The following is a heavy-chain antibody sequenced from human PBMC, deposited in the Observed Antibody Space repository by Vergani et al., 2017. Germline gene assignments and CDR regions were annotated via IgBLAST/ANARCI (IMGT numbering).Heavy chain of an antibody. CDR1: GFKFSDHY. D-gene: IGHD1-1*01. V-gene: IGHV3-11*04. CDR3: AKNPGISTTRHYYAMDV. CDR2: ISPGASTV. Sequence: LEESGGGSVKPGGSLRLSCAASGFKFSDHYMSWIRQAPGNGLEWVSHISPGASTVSYTDSVTGRFTVSRDNANNSLTLDMTTLRVEDTAVYYCAKNPGISTTRHYYAMDVGGKGTTVTVSS. J-gene: IGHJ6*04.